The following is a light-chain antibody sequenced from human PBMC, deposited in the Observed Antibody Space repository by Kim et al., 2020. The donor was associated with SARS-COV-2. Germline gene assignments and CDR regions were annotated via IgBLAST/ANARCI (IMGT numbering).Light chain of an antibody. J-gene: IGLJ2*01. CDR2: NNN. V-gene: IGLV1-44*01. CDR1: SSNIGSNA. CDR3: APWDDSLNGVV. Sequence: QSVLTQPPSASGTPGQRVTISCSGSSSNIGSNAVNWYRHLPGTAPKLLIYNNNQRPSGVPDRFSGSKSGTSASLAISGLQSEDEADYYCAPWDDSLNGVVFGGGTQLTVL.